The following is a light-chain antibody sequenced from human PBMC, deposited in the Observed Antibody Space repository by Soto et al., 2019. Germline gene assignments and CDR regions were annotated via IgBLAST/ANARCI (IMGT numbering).Light chain of an antibody. CDR2: GAS. Sequence: DIQMTQSPSSLSASVGDRVTITCRAGQTMNKYLNWYQQKPGKAPKLLIYGASILQSGVPSRFSGSVSGTDFTFTITSLQPEDFATYYCQQSYRTPYTFGQGTKLDIK. V-gene: IGKV1-39*01. CDR3: QQSYRTPYT. J-gene: IGKJ2*01. CDR1: QTMNKY.